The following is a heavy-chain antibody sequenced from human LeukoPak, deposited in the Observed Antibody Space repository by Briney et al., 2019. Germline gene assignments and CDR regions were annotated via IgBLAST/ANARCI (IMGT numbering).Heavy chain of an antibody. V-gene: IGHV1-69*15. Sequence: SVKVSCKASGGTFSTDALAWVRQVPGQGPEWMGRIIPVFGTTNYAETFQGSVTITADESTSTAYMELSSLRSEDTAVYCCARGITGRAFDIWGQGTMVTVSS. CDR3: ARGITGRAFDI. D-gene: IGHD3-16*01. CDR2: IIPVFGTT. CDR1: GGTFSTDA. J-gene: IGHJ3*02.